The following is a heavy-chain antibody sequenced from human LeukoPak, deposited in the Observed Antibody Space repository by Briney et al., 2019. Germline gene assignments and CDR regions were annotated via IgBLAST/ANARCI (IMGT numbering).Heavy chain of an antibody. CDR2: IYYSGST. Sequence: SETLSLTCTVSGGSISSGDYYWGWIRQPPGKGLEWIGYIYYSGSTYYNPSLKSRVTISVDTSKNQFSLKLSSVTAADTAVYYCAKLGLLNWFDPWGQGTLVTVSS. J-gene: IGHJ5*02. V-gene: IGHV4-30-4*08. CDR3: AKLGLLNWFDP. CDR1: GGSISSGDYY. D-gene: IGHD6-13*01.